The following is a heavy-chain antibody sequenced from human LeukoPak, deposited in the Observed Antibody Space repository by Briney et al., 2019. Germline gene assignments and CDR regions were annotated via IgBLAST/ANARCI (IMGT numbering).Heavy chain of an antibody. V-gene: IGHV3-7*01. CDR1: GFTFSTYC. CDR2: IKQDGSEK. Sequence: GGSLRLSCAASGFTFSTYCMSWVRQAPGKGLEWVANIKQDGSEKYYVDSVKGRFTISRDNAKNSLYLQMNSLRAEDTAVYYCARIAARFPFDYWGQGTLVTVSS. J-gene: IGHJ4*02. CDR3: ARIAARFPFDY. D-gene: IGHD6-6*01.